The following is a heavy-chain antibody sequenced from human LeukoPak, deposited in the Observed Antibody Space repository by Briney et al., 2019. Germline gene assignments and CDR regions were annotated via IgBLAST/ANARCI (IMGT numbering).Heavy chain of an antibody. CDR3: ATDFLRITMVRGVIRSRGY. V-gene: IGHV1-24*01. CDR1: GYTFTGYY. Sequence: ASVKVSCKASGYTFTGYYMHWVRQAPGKGLEWMGGFDPEDGETIYAQKFQGRVTMTEDTSTDTAYMELSSLRSEDTAVYYCATDFLRITMVRGVIRSRGYWGQGTLVTVSS. J-gene: IGHJ4*02. D-gene: IGHD3-10*01. CDR2: FDPEDGET.